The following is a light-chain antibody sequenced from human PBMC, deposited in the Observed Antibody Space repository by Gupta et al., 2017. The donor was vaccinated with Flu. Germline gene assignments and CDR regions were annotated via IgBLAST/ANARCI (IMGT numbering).Light chain of an antibody. J-gene: IGKJ2*01. Sequence: DIQMTQSPSSLSASVGDRVTITCRASQSISSYLNWYQQKPGKAPKLLIYDASSWQRGGTSRFSGSGVGTDGXLTISSXQPEDFATYYCQQRYSYHPSSTFGXGTKLEIK. V-gene: IGKV1-39*01. CDR1: QSISSY. CDR3: QQRYSYHPSST. CDR2: DAS.